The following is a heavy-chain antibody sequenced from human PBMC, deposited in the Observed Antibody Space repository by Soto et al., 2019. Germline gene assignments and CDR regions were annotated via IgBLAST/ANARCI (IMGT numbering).Heavy chain of an antibody. D-gene: IGHD3-22*01. CDR1: GYTFTSYG. J-gene: IGHJ4*02. CDR3: WRNDGDDSTNF. CDR2: IATHDGST. Sequence: VQLIQSAPEVKSPGASVRVSCRASGYTFTSYGLNWVRRAPGQGLEWMGRIATHDGSTVSAQSLQGRLTLTRDTFTNTAYLELGALTSDDTGLYFCWRNDGDDSTNFWGQGTLVTVSS. V-gene: IGHV1-18*04.